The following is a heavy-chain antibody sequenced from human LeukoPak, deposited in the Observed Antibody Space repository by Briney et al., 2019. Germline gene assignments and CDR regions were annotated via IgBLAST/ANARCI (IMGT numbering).Heavy chain of an antibody. Sequence: ASVKVSCKASGYTFTGYYMHWVRQAPGQGLEWTGWINPNSGGTNYAQKFQGRVTMTRDTSISTAYMELSRLRSDDTAVYYCAREKQQLVIGEGIDYWGQGTLVTVSS. CDR2: INPNSGGT. D-gene: IGHD6-13*01. CDR3: AREKQQLVIGEGIDY. J-gene: IGHJ4*02. CDR1: GYTFTGYY. V-gene: IGHV1-2*02.